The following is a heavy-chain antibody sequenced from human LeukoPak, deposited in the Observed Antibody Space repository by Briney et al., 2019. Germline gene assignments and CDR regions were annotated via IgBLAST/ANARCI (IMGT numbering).Heavy chain of an antibody. D-gene: IGHD6-19*01. CDR1: GGTFSMYA. CDR2: IIPMFGIA. CDR3: ARDRPYTGGWRGFDY. Sequence: SVKLSCKASGGTFSMYAISWVRRAPGQGLEWMGGIIPMFGIANYAQKFQGKVTITADESTSTAYMELSSLRSEDTAVYYCARDRPYTGGWRGFDYWGQGTLVTLSS. V-gene: IGHV1-69*01. J-gene: IGHJ4*02.